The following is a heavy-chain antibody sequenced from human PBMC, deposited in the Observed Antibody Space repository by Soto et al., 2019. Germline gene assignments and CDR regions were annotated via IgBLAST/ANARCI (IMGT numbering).Heavy chain of an antibody. CDR1: GYSFPSSW. D-gene: IGHD6-13*01. CDR2: IDPNDSQT. V-gene: IGHV5-51*01. CDR3: ARHAGNSWKGDYFDY. Sequence: GESLKISCQASGYSFPSSWIGWVRQMPGKGLEWMGIIDPNDSQTIYSPSFQGQVTISADKSIDTAHLQWSSLKTSDTAMYYCARHAGNSWKGDYFDYWGQGALVTVSS. J-gene: IGHJ4*02.